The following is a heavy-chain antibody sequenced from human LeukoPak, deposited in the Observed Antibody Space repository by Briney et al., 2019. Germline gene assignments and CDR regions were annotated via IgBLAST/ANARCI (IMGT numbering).Heavy chain of an antibody. D-gene: IGHD5-24*01. CDR3: AKDVRDGYNSEGYFDY. Sequence: GGSLRLSCAASGFTFSSYEMNWVRQAPGKGLEWVSYISSSGSTIYYADSVKGRFTISRDNSKNTLYLQMNSLRAEDTAVYYCAKDVRDGYNSEGYFDYWGQGTLVTVSS. V-gene: IGHV3-48*03. CDR2: ISSSGSTI. CDR1: GFTFSSYE. J-gene: IGHJ4*02.